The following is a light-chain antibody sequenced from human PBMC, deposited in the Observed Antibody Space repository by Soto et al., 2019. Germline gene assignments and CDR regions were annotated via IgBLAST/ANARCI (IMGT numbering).Light chain of an antibody. Sequence: EIVLTQSPATLSLSPGDRATLSCRASQSVGSYLGWDQQRPGQAPRLLSYDTSNRATGIPARFSGSGSGTDFTLTISSLGPEVFAVYDCQQRRDSASTFGGGTKVETK. V-gene: IGKV3-11*01. CDR3: QQRRDSAST. CDR1: QSVGSY. J-gene: IGKJ4*01. CDR2: DTS.